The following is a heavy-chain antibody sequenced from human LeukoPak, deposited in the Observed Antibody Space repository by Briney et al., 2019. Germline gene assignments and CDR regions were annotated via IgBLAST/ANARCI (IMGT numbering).Heavy chain of an antibody. CDR3: ATDIVVVPAADVRPLFDP. V-gene: IGHV1-18*01. J-gene: IGHJ5*02. CDR2: ISAYNGNT. D-gene: IGHD2-2*01. Sequence: ASVKVSCKASGYTFTSYGISWVRQAPGQGLEWMGWISAYNGNTNYAQKLQGRVTMTTDTSTSTAYMELRSLRSDDTAVYYCATDIVVVPAADVRPLFDPWGQGTLVTVSS. CDR1: GYTFTSYG.